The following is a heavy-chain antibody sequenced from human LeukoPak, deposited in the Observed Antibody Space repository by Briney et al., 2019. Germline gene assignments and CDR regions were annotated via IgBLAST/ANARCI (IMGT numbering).Heavy chain of an antibody. D-gene: IGHD4-17*01. Sequence: PGGSLRLSCAASGFTFSNFWMSGVRQAPGKGLEWVANIKQDGIEKYYVDSVKGRFTISRDNAKNSLYLQMNSLRAVDAAVYYCARQGYGDYYFQHWGQGTLVTVSS. J-gene: IGHJ1*01. CDR3: ARQGYGDYYFQH. CDR2: IKQDGIEK. CDR1: GFTFSNFW. V-gene: IGHV3-7*01.